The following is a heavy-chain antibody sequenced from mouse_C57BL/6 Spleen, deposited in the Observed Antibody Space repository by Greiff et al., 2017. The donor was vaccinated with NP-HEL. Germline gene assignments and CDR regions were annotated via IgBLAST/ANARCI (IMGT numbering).Heavy chain of an antibody. Sequence: QVQLQQSGAELARPGASVKLSCKASGYTFTSYGISWVKQRTGQGLAWIGEIYPRSGNTYYNEKFKGKATLTADKSSSTAYMELRSLTSEDSAVYFCARRVDSHYAMDYWGQGTSVTVSS. D-gene: IGHD1-1*01. J-gene: IGHJ4*01. V-gene: IGHV1-81*01. CDR1: GYTFTSYG. CDR3: ARRVDSHYAMDY. CDR2: IYPRSGNT.